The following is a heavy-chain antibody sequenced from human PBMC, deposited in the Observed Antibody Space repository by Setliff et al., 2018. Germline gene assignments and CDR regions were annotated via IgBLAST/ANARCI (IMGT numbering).Heavy chain of an antibody. V-gene: IGHV4-4*07. D-gene: IGHD2-21*02. J-gene: IGHJ4*02. CDR1: GASISSYY. Sequence: SETLSLTCTVSGASISSYYWSWFRQPAGKGLEWIGRLYFSVSTKFNPSLKSRVSISVDKSKNQFSLKLTSVIAADTAVYYCARDSWGGNSGTWCLGDWGQGIQVTVSS. CDR3: ARDSWGGNSGTWCLGD. CDR2: LYFSVST.